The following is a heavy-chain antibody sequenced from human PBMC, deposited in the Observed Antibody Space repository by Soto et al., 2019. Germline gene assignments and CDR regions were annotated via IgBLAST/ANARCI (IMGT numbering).Heavy chain of an antibody. Sequence: EVQLLESGGGLVQPGGSLRLSCAASGFTFSSYAMSWVRQAPGKGLEWVSAISGSGGSTYYADSVKGRFTISRDNSKNALYLEMNSLRAEDTAVYYCAKDLDPTIALYFDFWGQGTLVTVSS. CDR2: ISGSGGST. J-gene: IGHJ4*02. CDR3: AKDLDPTIALYFDF. D-gene: IGHD6-13*01. CDR1: GFTFSSYA. V-gene: IGHV3-23*01.